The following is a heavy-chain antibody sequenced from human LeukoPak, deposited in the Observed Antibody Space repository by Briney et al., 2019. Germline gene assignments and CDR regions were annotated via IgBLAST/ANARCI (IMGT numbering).Heavy chain of an antibody. D-gene: IGHD6-13*01. J-gene: IGHJ4*02. V-gene: IGHV4-4*02. CDR1: SGSISSSSSYW. Sequence: SETLSLTCVVSSGSISSSSSYWWTWFRQPPGKGLQWIGEIYHTGSTKYNPSLTSRVTISVDKSKNQFSLKLSSVTAADTAVYYCARAIAAAWYRWGQGTLVTVSS. CDR3: ARAIAAAWYR. CDR2: IYHTGST.